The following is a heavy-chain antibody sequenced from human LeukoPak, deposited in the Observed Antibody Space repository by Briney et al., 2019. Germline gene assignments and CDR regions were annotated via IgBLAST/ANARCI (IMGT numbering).Heavy chain of an antibody. J-gene: IGHJ6*03. Sequence: GGSLRLSCAASGFTFSSYAMHWVRQAPGKGLEYVSAISSNGGSTYYANSVKGRFTISRDNSKNTLYLQMGSLRAEDTAVYFCAKGSKAVLFTRDHYMDVWGKGTTVTVSS. V-gene: IGHV3-64*01. CDR1: GFTFSSYA. D-gene: IGHD6-19*01. CDR3: AKGSKAVLFTRDHYMDV. CDR2: ISSNGGST.